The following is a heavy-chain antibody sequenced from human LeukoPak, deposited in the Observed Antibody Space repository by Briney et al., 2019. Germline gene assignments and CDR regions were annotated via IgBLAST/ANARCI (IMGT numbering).Heavy chain of an antibody. CDR3: ARVFRQSGITIFGVVRPGGLDV. Sequence: GASVKVSCKASGYTFTNSDINWVRQATGKGFEWVGWMTPNSGNTGYAQKFQGRVTMTRDTSISTAYMELSRLRSDDTAVYYCARVFRQSGITIFGVVRPGGLDVWGKGTTVTVSS. CDR1: GYTFTNSD. CDR2: MTPNSGNT. J-gene: IGHJ6*04. D-gene: IGHD3-3*01. V-gene: IGHV1-8*01.